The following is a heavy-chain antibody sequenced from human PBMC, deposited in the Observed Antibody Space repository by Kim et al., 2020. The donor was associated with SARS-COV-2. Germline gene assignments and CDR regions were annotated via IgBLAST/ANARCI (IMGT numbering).Heavy chain of an antibody. CDR1: GFTFSSYG. D-gene: IGHD3-10*01. J-gene: IGHJ4*02. CDR2: ISYDGSNK. Sequence: GGSLRLSCAASGFTFSSYGMHWVRQAPGKGLEWVAVISYDGSNKYYADSVKGRFTISRDNSKNTLYLQMNSLRAEDTAVYYCARDIMLMVRGATLDYWGQGTLVTVSS. V-gene: IGHV3-33*05. CDR3: ARDIMLMVRGATLDY.